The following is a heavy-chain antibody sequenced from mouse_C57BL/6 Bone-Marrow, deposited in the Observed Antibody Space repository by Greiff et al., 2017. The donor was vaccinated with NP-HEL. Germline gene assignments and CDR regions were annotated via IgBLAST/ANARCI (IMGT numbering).Heavy chain of an antibody. CDR2: ISYDGSN. J-gene: IGHJ2*01. CDR1: GYSITSGYY. Sequence: DVQLQESGPGLVKPSQSLSLTCSVTGYSITSGYYWNWIRQFPGNKLEWMGYISYDGSNNYNPSLKNRISITRDTSKNQFFLKLNSVTTEDTATYYCAREGWLLPYYFDCWGQGTTLTVAS. CDR3: AREGWLLPYYFDC. D-gene: IGHD2-3*01. V-gene: IGHV3-6*01.